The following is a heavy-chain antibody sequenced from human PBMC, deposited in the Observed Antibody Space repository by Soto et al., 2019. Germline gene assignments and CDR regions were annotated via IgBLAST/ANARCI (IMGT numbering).Heavy chain of an antibody. V-gene: IGHV1-69*06. CDR3: ARDLRLGISSWSRAQIYYYGMDV. J-gene: IGHJ6*02. Sequence: QVQLVQSGAEVKKPGSSVKVSCKASGGTFSSYAISWVRQAPGQGLEWMGGIIPIFGTANYAQKFQGRVTITADKSTSTGYMELSSLRSEDTAVYYCARDLRLGISSWSRAQIYYYGMDVWGQGTTVTVSS. CDR1: GGTFSSYA. CDR2: IIPIFGTA. D-gene: IGHD6-13*01.